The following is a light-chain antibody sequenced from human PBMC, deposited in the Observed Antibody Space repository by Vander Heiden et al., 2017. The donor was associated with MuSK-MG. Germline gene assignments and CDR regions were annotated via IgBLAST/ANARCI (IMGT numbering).Light chain of an antibody. J-gene: IGLJ2*01. CDR2: GNS. V-gene: IGLV1-40*01. CDR3: QSYDSSLSGVV. CDR1: SSNIGAGYD. Sequence: QSVLTQPPSVSGAPGPRVTISCTGSSSNIGAGYDVHWYQQLPGTAPKRLIYGNSSRPAGVPDRFSGSKSGTSASLAITGLQAEDEADYYCQSYDSSLSGVVFGGGTKLTGL.